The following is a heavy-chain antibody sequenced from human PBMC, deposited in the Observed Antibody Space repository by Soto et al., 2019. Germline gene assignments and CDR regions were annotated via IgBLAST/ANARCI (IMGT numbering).Heavy chain of an antibody. V-gene: IGHV1-18*01. CDR1: GYTYTSYG. J-gene: IGHJ3*02. CDR3: ARDSSGYSDAFDI. CDR2: ISAYNGNT. Sequence: GPSVKVSCKASGYTYTSYGISWVRQATGQGLEWMGWISAYNGNTNYAQKLQGRVTMTTDTSTSTAYMELRSLRSDDTAVYYCARDSSGYSDAFDIWGQGTMVTVSS. D-gene: IGHD3-22*01.